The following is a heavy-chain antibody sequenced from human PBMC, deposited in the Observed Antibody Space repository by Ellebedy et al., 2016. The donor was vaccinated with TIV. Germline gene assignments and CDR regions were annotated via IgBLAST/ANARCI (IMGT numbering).Heavy chain of an antibody. V-gene: IGHV3-23*01. Sequence: GESLKISCAVSGIRFSNFFMSWVRQAPGKGLEWVSTISGGGDKTYLADSVKGRSIISRDNFRNTLYLQMNGLTTDDTAVYYCRPGHYSGSWGLGSLVTVSS. CDR2: ISGGGDKT. J-gene: IGHJ4*02. CDR3: RPGHYSGS. CDR1: GIRFSNFF.